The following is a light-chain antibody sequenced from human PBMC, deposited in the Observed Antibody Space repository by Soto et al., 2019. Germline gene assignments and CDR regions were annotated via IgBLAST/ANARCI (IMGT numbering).Light chain of an antibody. CDR1: SSDVGSCNL. CDR3: SSDAGSDNWV. J-gene: IGLJ3*02. Sequence: QSALTQPPSASGSPGQSVTISCTGTSSDVGSCNLVSWYQQHPGKAPKLMIYEVSKRPSGVPDRFSGSKSGNTASLTVSGLQAEDEADYYCSSDAGSDNWVFGGGTKLTVL. V-gene: IGLV2-8*01. CDR2: EVS.